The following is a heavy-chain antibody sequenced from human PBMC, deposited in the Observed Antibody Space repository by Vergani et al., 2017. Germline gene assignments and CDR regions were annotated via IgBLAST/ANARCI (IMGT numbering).Heavy chain of an antibody. J-gene: IGHJ6*03. V-gene: IGHV4-39*02. CDR3: AREIVVPAAIAYYYYMDV. D-gene: IGHD2-2*02. CDR2: IYNSGNG. Sequence: QMQLQESGPGLVKASETLSLTCTVSGDSIISRSYYWGWIRQPPGKGLEWIGSIYNSGNGDSSSSLKSRVTISADTSKNQFSLRLTSVTAADTAVYYCAREIVVPAAIAYYYYMDVWGKGTTVTVSS. CDR1: GDSIISRSYY.